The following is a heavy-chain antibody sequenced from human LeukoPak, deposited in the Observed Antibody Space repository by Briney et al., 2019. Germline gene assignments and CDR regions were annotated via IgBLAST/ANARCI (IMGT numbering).Heavy chain of an antibody. CDR3: ARGSKYYFDY. CDR2: ISYDGSNK. J-gene: IGHJ4*02. CDR1: GFTFSSYA. Sequence: GGSLRLSCAASGFTFSSYAMHWVRQAPGKGLEWVAVISYDGSNKYYADSVKGRFTISRDNSKNTLYLQMNSLRAEDTAVYYCARGSKYYFDYWGQGTLVTVSS. V-gene: IGHV3-30*14.